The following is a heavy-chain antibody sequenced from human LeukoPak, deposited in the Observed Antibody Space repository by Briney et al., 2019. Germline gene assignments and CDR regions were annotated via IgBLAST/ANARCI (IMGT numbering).Heavy chain of an antibody. CDR2: ISAYNGNT. Sequence: ASVKVSCKASGYTFTSYGISWVRQAPGQGLEWMGWISAYNGNTNYAQKLQGRVTMTTDTSTSTAYMELRSLRPDDTAVYYCARDLRRGPTYYYDSSGYYYFDYWGQGTLVTVSS. CDR3: ARDLRRGPTYYYDSSGYYYFDY. CDR1: GYTFTSYG. V-gene: IGHV1-18*01. J-gene: IGHJ4*02. D-gene: IGHD3-22*01.